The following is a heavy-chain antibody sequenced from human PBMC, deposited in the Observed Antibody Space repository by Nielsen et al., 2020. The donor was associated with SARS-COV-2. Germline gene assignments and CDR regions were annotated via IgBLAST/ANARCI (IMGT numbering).Heavy chain of an antibody. D-gene: IGHD3-10*01. CDR1: GFTFSDYY. Sequence: GGSLRLSCAASGFTFSDYYMSWIRQAPGKGLEWVSYISSSGSTIYYADSVKGRFAISRDNAKNSLYLQMNSLRAEDTALYYCAKDTTYQWPFYGSGIDYFDYWGQGTLVTVSS. J-gene: IGHJ4*02. CDR3: AKDTTYQWPFYGSGIDYFDY. V-gene: IGHV3-11*01. CDR2: ISSSGSTI.